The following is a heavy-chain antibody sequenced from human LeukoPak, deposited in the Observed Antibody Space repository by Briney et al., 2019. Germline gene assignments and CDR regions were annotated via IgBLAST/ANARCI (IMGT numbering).Heavy chain of an antibody. CDR1: GGTFSSYA. J-gene: IGHJ6*02. Sequence: ASVKVSCKASGGTFSSYAISWVRQAPGQGLEWMGRIIPILGIANYAQKFQGRVTITADKSTSTAYMELSSLRSEDTAVYYCARDQKLEYDILTGYYIGSGMVVWGQGTTVTVSS. D-gene: IGHD3-9*01. CDR2: IIPILGIA. V-gene: IGHV1-69*04. CDR3: ARDQKLEYDILTGYYIGSGMVV.